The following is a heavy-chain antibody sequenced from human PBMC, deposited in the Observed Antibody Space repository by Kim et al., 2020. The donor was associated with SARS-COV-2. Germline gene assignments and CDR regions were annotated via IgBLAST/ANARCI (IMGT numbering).Heavy chain of an antibody. CDR1: GGTFSSYA. CDR2: IIPILGIA. CDR3: ARDQRDGYNEW. J-gene: IGHJ4*02. Sequence: SVKVSCKASGGTFSSYAISWVRQAPGQGLEWMGRIIPILGIANYAQKFQGRVTITADKSTSTAYMELSSLRSEDTAVYYCARDQRDGYNEWWGQGTLVTVSS. V-gene: IGHV1-69*04. D-gene: IGHD5-12*01.